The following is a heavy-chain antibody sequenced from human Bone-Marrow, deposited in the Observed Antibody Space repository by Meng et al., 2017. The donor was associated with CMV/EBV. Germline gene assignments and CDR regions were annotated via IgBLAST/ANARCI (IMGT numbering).Heavy chain of an antibody. Sequence: LSLTCAASGFTFDSYSMNWVRQAPGKGLEWVSSISSSSSYIYYADSVKGRFTISRDNAKNSLYLQMNSLRAEDTAVYYCAKKRSGSGYYYYGMDVWGQGPTVTVYS. CDR2: ISSSSSYI. J-gene: IGHJ6*02. V-gene: IGHV3-21*01. D-gene: IGHD3-10*01. CDR3: AKKRSGSGYYYYGMDV. CDR1: GFTFDSYS.